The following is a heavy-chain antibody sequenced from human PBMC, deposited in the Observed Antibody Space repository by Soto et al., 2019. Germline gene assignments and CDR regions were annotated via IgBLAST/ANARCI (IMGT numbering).Heavy chain of an antibody. J-gene: IGHJ3*02. CDR2: ISYDGSIK. CDR1: GFTFSSSG. CDR3: AKEAAATGGIGAFGI. D-gene: IGHD1-26*01. Sequence: PGGSLRLSCAASGFTFSSSGMHWVRQAPGKGLEWVAVISYDGSIKYYADSVRGRFTISRDNSKNTLYLQMNSLRVEDTAVFYCAKEAAATGGIGAFGIWGQGTLVTVSS. V-gene: IGHV3-30*18.